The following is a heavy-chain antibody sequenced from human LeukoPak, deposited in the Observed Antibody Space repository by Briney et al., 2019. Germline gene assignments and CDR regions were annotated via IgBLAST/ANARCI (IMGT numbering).Heavy chain of an antibody. D-gene: IGHD6-19*01. CDR3: AKGTGGYSSGGYFDY. CDR1: GFTFDDYA. CDR2: ISWNSGGI. V-gene: IGHV3-9*03. J-gene: IGHJ4*02. Sequence: PGRSLRLSCAASGFTFDDYAMHWVRQAPGKGLEWVSGISWNSGGIGYADSVKGRFTISRDNAKNSLYLQMNSLRAEDMALYYCAKGTGGYSSGGYFDYWGQGTLVTVSS.